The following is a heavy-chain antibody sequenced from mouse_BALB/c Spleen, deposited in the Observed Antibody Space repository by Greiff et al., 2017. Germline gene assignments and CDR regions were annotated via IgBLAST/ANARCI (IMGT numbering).Heavy chain of an antibody. CDR2: ISSGGST. CDR1: GFTFSSYA. D-gene: IGHD2-1*01. Sequence: EVKLVESGGGLVKPGGSLKLSCAASGFTFSSYAMSWVRQTPEKRLEWVASISSGGSTYYPDSVKGRFTISRDNARNILYLQMSSLRSEDTAMYYCARGGYGNYAWFAYWGQGTLGTVSA. V-gene: IGHV5-6-5*01. J-gene: IGHJ3*01. CDR3: ARGGYGNYAWFAY.